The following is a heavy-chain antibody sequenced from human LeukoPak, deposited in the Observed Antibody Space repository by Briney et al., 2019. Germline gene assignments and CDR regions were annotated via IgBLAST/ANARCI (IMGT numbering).Heavy chain of an antibody. CDR3: ARHLRWRTSFSPFDY. CDR2: IYYSGST. J-gene: IGHJ4*02. CDR1: GGSISGYY. Sequence: SETLSLTCTVSGGSISGYYWSWIRQPPGKGLEWIAYIYYSGSTNYNPSLKSRVTISVDTSKNRFSLNLSSVTAADTAVYYCARHLRWRTSFSPFDYWGQGTLVTVSS. D-gene: IGHD3/OR15-3a*01. V-gene: IGHV4-59*01.